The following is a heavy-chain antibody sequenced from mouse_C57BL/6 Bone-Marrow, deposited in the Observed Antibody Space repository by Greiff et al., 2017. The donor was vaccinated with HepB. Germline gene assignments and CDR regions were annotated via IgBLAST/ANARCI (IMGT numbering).Heavy chain of an antibody. V-gene: IGHV14-4*01. CDR2: IDPENGDT. CDR1: GFNIKDDY. J-gene: IGHJ1*03. Sequence: EVQRVESGAELVRPGASVKLSCTASGFNIKDDYMHWVKQRPEQGLEWIGWIDPENGDTEYASKFQGKATITADTSSNTAYLQLSSLTSEDTAVYYCTSNPLYYYGSSYWYFDVWGTGTTVTVSS. CDR3: TSNPLYYYGSSYWYFDV. D-gene: IGHD1-1*01.